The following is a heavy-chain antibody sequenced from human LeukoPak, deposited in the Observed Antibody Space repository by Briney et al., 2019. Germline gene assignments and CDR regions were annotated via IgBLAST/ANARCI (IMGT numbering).Heavy chain of an antibody. CDR3: ARVTYVDDMLYQYFDY. J-gene: IGHJ4*02. V-gene: IGHV4-38-2*01. Sequence: SETLSLTCAVSSYSISSGSYWGWIRQSPGKGLEWVGSIFHSGNSYYNPSLKSRLTMSVDASKNQFSLKLTSVTAADTALYYCARVTYVDDMLYQYFDYWGQGILVTVSS. CDR2: IFHSGNS. CDR1: SYSISSGSY. D-gene: IGHD4-17*01.